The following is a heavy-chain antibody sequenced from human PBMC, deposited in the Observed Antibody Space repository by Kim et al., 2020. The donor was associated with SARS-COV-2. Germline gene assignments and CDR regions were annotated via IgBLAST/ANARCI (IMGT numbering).Heavy chain of an antibody. CDR3: ASSEDYFDSSGYYPYYFSH. D-gene: IGHD3-22*01. V-gene: IGHV4-61*01. CDR2: IYYSGST. CDR1: GGSLSSGKYY. J-gene: IGHJ4*02. Sequence: SETLSLTCTVSGGSLSSGKYYWSWIRQPPGKGLKWIVYIYYSGSTNYNPSLKSRVTISVYKYKNQFSLKLRTVIDADTALYYCASSEDYFDSSGYYPYYFSHWGQAPLVTVSS.